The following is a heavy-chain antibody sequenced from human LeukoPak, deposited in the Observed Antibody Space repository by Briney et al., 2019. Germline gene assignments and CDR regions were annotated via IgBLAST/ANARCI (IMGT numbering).Heavy chain of an antibody. CDR3: AKDPTGVVPAARIHPHYMDV. J-gene: IGHJ6*03. CDR2: IRYDGSNK. CDR1: GFTFSSYG. V-gene: IGHV3-30*02. Sequence: PGGSLRLSCAASGFTFSSYGMHWVRQAPGKGLEWVAFIRYDGSNKYYADSVKGRFTISRDNSKNTLYLQMNSLRAEDTAVYYCAKDPTGVVPAARIHPHYMDVWGKGTTVTVSS. D-gene: IGHD2-2*01.